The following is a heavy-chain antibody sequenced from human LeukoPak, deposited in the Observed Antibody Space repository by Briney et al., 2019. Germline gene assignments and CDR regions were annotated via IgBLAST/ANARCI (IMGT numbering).Heavy chain of an antibody. CDR1: GGSFTTYY. D-gene: IGHD5-12*01. CDR2: IYYSGGT. Sequence: SETLSLTCSVSGGSFTTYYWSWIRQPPGKGLEWIVYIYYSGGTNYNPSLQSRVTMSVDTSKNHFSLRLSSVTAADTAVYYCARGRGYSGYDLDWYFDLWGRGTLVTVSS. V-gene: IGHV4-59*01. J-gene: IGHJ2*01. CDR3: ARGRGYSGYDLDWYFDL.